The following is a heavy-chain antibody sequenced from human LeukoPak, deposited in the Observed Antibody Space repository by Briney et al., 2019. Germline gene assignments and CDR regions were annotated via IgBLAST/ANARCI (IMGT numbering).Heavy chain of an antibody. CDR1: GGSISSYY. Sequence: PSETLSLTCTVSGGSISSYYWSWIRQPPGKGLEWIGYIYYSGSTNYNPSLKSRVTISVDTSKNQFSLKLSSVTAADTAVYYCAASEGKYASGWYASYYFDSWGRGTLVAVST. CDR2: IYYSGST. V-gene: IGHV4-59*08. J-gene: IGHJ4*02. CDR3: AASEGKYASGWYASYYFDS. D-gene: IGHD6-19*01.